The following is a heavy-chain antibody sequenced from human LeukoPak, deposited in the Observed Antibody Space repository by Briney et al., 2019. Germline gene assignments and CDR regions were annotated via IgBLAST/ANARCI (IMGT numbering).Heavy chain of an antibody. V-gene: IGHV5-51*01. D-gene: IGHD3-22*01. CDR1: GYSFTSYW. CDR3: ARRSRGYDSSGYYFDY. J-gene: IGHJ4*02. Sequence: GESLKISCKGSGYSFTSYWIGWVRQMPGKGLEWMGIIYPGDSDTRYSPSFQGQVTISADKSISTAYLQWSSLKASDTAMYYCARRSRGYDSSGYYFDYWGQGTLVTVSS. CDR2: IYPGDSDT.